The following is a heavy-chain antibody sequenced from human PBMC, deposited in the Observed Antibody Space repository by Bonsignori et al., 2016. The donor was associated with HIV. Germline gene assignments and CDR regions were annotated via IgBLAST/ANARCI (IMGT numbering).Heavy chain of an antibody. Sequence: EVRLVESGGGLVQPGGSLRLSCAVSGFSFNTYDMNWVRQIPGKGLEWLSCISGSGATIYYADSVKRRFTISRDNAKKSLFLQMKSLRGEDTGIYYCARVGYSSGWYDP. D-gene: IGHD2-15*01. CDR1: GFSFNTYD. CDR2: ISGSGATI. J-gene: IGHJ5*02. CDR3: ARVGYSSGWYDP. V-gene: IGHV3-48*03.